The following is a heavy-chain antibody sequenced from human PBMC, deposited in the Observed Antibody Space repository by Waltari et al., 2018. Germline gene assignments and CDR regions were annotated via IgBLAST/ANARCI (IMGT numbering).Heavy chain of an antibody. D-gene: IGHD1-1*01. Sequence: QVQLQESGPGLVKPSETLSLPCSVSGGSINNYFWNWIRQPPVKGLQWIGYIRHTGITKSNPSLKSRVTMAVDTSKSQVSLRLTSVSATDTAVYFCARWNSPGRYFGDWGQGTPVTVSS. CDR1: GGSINNYF. CDR3: ARWNSPGRYFGD. V-gene: IGHV4-59*12. J-gene: IGHJ4*02. CDR2: IRHTGIT.